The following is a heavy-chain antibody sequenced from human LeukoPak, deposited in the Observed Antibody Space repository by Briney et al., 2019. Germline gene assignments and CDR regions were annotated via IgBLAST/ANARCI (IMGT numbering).Heavy chain of an antibody. Sequence: GGSLRLSCAASGFTFDDYAMHWVRQAPGKGLEWVSAISGSGGSTYYADSVKGRFTISRDNSKNTLYLQMNSLRAEDTAVYYCAKKGELDMDVWGKGTTVTVSS. D-gene: IGHD1-26*01. V-gene: IGHV3-23*01. CDR3: AKKGELDMDV. CDR2: ISGSGGST. CDR1: GFTFDDYA. J-gene: IGHJ6*03.